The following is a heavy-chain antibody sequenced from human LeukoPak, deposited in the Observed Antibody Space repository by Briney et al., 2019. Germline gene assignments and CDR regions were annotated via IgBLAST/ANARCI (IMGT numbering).Heavy chain of an antibody. CDR3: ASNREYGSGSYRRFDP. J-gene: IGHJ5*02. CDR1: GGTLSIYA. CDR2: IIPIFGKA. V-gene: IGHV1-69*01. D-gene: IGHD3-10*01. Sequence: ASVKVSCKAPGGTLSIYAISWGRQTPGQGLEWMGGIIPIFGKANYAQKFQGRVTITADESTSTAYMELSSLRAEDTAVYYCASNREYGSGSYRRFDPWGQGTLVTVSS.